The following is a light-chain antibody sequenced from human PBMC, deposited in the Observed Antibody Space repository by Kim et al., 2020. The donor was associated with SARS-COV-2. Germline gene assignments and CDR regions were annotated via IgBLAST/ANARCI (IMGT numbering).Light chain of an antibody. J-gene: IGKJ4*01. CDR1: QSVSSN. V-gene: IGKV3-15*01. CDR3: QQYNNWPFA. Sequence: VSPGERATLSCRASQSVSSNFAWYQQKPGQAPRLLIYGASTRATGIPARFSGSGSGTEFTLTISSLQSEDFAVYYCQQYNNWPFAFGGGTKVDIK. CDR2: GAS.